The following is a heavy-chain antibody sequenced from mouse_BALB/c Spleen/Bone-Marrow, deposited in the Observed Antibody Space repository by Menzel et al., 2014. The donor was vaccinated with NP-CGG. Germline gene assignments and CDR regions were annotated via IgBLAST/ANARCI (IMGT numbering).Heavy chain of an antibody. CDR3: ATMITDWYFDV. Sequence: EVKLAESGAELVKPGASVKLSCTASGFNIKDTYMHWVKQRPEQGLEWIGRIDPANGNTKYDPKFQGKATITADTSSNTAYLQLSSLTSEDTAVYYCATMITDWYFDVWGAGTTVTVSS. V-gene: IGHV14-3*02. D-gene: IGHD2-4*01. J-gene: IGHJ1*01. CDR2: IDPANGNT. CDR1: GFNIKDTY.